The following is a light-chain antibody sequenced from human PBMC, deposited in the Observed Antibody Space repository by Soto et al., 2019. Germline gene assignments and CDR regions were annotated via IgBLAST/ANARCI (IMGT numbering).Light chain of an antibody. V-gene: IGLV6-57*01. CDR3: QSYDSSSNWV. CDR1: SGSIASKY. J-gene: IGLJ3*02. CDR2: EDN. Sequence: NFMLTQPHSVSESPGKTVTISCTRSSGSIASKYVQWYQQRPGSSPTTVIYEDNQRPSGVPDRFSGSIDSSSNSASLTISGLKTEDEADYYCQSYDSSSNWVFGGGTMVTVL.